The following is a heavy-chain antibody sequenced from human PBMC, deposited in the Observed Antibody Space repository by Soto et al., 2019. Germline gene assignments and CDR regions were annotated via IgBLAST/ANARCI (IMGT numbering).Heavy chain of an antibody. J-gene: IGHJ4*02. CDR3: AYSSTPFDY. V-gene: IGHV3-23*01. CDR2: ISGSGGST. CDR1: GFTFSSYA. D-gene: IGHD6-13*01. Sequence: EVQLLESGVGLVQPGGSLRPSCAASGFTFSSYAMSWVRQAPGKGLEWVSAISGSGGSTNYADSVKGRFTISRDNSKNTLYLQMNSLRAEDTAVYYCAYSSTPFDYWGQGTLVNVSS.